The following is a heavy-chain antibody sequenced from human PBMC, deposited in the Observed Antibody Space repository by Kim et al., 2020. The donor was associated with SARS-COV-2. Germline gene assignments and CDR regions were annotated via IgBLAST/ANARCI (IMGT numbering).Heavy chain of an antibody. CDR2: ISAYNGNT. CDR3: ARDKGPITMVRGVILQV. Sequence: ASVKVSCKASGYTFTSYGISWVRQAPGQGLEWMGWISAYNGNTNYAQKLQGRVTMTTNTSTSTAYMELRSLRSDDTAVYYCARDKGPITMVRGVILQVWGQGTLVTVSS. J-gene: IGHJ4*02. V-gene: IGHV1-18*01. CDR1: GYTFTSYG. D-gene: IGHD3-10*01.